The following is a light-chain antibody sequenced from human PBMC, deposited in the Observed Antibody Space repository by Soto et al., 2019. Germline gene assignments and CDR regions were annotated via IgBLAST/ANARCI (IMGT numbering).Light chain of an antibody. J-gene: IGKJ3*01. V-gene: IGKV4-1*01. CDR1: QSVLYSSNNKNY. Sequence: DIVMTQSPDSLAVSLGERATINCKSSQSVLYSSNNKNYLAWYQQKLGHPPNVLIYWASTRESGVPDRFSGGGSVTDFTPVISNLQAEDVPVYYCQQYYSTPFTFGPGTKVNIK. CDR2: WAS. CDR3: QQYYSTPFT.